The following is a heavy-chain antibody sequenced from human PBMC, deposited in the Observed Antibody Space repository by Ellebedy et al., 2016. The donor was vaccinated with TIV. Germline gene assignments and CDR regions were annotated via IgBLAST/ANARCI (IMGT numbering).Heavy chain of an antibody. CDR3: APLEYCLEVDCYRPF. J-gene: IGHJ4*02. CDR1: GGSISSSSYY. Sequence: MPGGSLRLSCTVSGGSISSSSYYWGWIRQPPGKGLEWIGSIYYSGNAYYNPSLKSRVTISVDTSKNQFSLKLTSVTDADTAVYYRAPLEYCLEVDCYRPFWGQGTLVTVSS. CDR2: IYYSGNA. D-gene: IGHD2/OR15-2a*01. V-gene: IGHV4-39*01.